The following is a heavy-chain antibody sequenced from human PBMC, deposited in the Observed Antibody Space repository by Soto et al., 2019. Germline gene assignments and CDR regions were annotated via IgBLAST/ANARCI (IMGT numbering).Heavy chain of an antibody. D-gene: IGHD3-22*01. V-gene: IGHV1-58*01. CDR3: AAGEGYYYDSSGYYYGT. CDR2: IVVGSGNT. CDR1: GFTFTSSA. Sequence: QMQLVQSGPEVKKPGTSVKVSCKASGFTFTSSAVQWVRQARGQRLEWIGWIVVGSGNTNYAQKLQERDTMTRDMSTRTAYMELSSLRSEDTAVYYYAAGEGYYYDSSGYYYGTWRQGTLVTVSS. J-gene: IGHJ5*02.